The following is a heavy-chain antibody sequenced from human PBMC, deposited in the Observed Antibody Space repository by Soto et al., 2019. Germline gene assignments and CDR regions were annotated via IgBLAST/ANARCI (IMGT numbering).Heavy chain of an antibody. V-gene: IGHV4-4*02. Sequence: QAQLRESGPGLVKPSETLSLTCTVFSDSIDISDWWNWVRQSPGRGLEWIGEISHGGNTNYNPSLMSRVTISVDMSKNQFSLNVNSVTAADTAIYYCARDTKTASGQWYFDLWGRGTLVTVSS. D-gene: IGHD6-19*01. CDR1: SDSIDISDW. CDR3: ARDTKTASGQWYFDL. CDR2: ISHGGNT. J-gene: IGHJ2*01.